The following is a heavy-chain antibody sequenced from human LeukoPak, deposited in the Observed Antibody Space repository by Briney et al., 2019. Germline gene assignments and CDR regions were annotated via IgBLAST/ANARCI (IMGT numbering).Heavy chain of an antibody. CDR2: IEQDGREI. V-gene: IGHV3-7*01. CDR3: ARDRTRYCSGGSCYSSYGMDV. CDR1: GFTFNSFW. J-gene: IGHJ6*02. D-gene: IGHD2-15*01. Sequence: GRSLRLSCAASGFTFNSFWMSWVRQAPGKWLEWVANIEQDGREIYYVDSVEGRFIISRDNAKNSLYLQMNSLRAEDSAVYYCARDRTRYCSGGSCYSSYGMDVWGQGTTVTVSS.